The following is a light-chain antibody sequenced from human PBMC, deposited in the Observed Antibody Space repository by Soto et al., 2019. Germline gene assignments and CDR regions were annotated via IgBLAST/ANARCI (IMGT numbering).Light chain of an antibody. J-gene: IGLJ3*02. Sequence: QSVVTQAPSASGTPGQRVTISCSGSRSNIGSNTVNWYQQLPGTAPKLLIYTDNRRPSGVPDRFSGSKSGTSASLAISGLQSEDEADYYCAAWDDSLSGWVFGGGTKLTVL. CDR3: AAWDDSLSGWV. V-gene: IGLV1-44*01. CDR2: TDN. CDR1: RSNIGSNT.